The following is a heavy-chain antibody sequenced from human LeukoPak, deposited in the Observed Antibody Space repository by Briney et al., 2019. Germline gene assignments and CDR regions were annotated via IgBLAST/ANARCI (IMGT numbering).Heavy chain of an antibody. CDR2: ISYDGSNK. D-gene: IGHD6-13*01. CDR3: ASQIAAAGTYLTPHY. Sequence: PGGSLRLSCSASGFTFSSYVMHWVRQAPGKGLEWVAAISYDGSNKYYADSVKGRFTVSRDNSKNTLYLQLNSLRAEDTAVYYCASQIAAAGTYLTPHYWGQGTLVTVSS. V-gene: IGHV3-30*04. CDR1: GFTFSSYV. J-gene: IGHJ4*02.